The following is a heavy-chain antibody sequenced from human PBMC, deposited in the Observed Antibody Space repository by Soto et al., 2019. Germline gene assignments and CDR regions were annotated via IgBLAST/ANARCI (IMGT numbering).Heavy chain of an antibody. CDR2: ISNSGST. CDR3: ATESGSTYGYFDH. V-gene: IGHV4-30-4*01. CDR1: GGSVTSDEDY. Sequence: SETLSLTCTVSGGSVTSDEDYWTWIRQSPGKGLEWIGYISNSGSTGYNPSLKTRLSMSVDRSKNQFTLRLTSVTAADTAVYFCATESGSTYGYFDHWGQGSQVTFS. D-gene: IGHD5-18*01. J-gene: IGHJ4*02.